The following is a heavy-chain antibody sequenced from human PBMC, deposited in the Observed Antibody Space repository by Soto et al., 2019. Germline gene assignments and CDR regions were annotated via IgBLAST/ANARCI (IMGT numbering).Heavy chain of an antibody. CDR1: GGSFSGYY. D-gene: IGHD4-17*01. J-gene: IGHJ4*02. CDR2: INHSGST. Sequence: SETLSLTCAVYGGSFSGYYWSWIRQPPGKGLEWIGEINHSGSTNYNPSLKSRVTISVDTSKNQFSLKLSSVTAADTAVYYCARTDYGDYLPYWGRGTLVTVSS. CDR3: ARTDYGDYLPY. V-gene: IGHV4-34*01.